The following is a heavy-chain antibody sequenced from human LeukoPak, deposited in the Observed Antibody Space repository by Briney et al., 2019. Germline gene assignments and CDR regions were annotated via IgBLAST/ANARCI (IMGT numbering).Heavy chain of an antibody. V-gene: IGHV4-59*01. CDR3: ARERLSGSYGMDV. CDR2: IYYSGST. D-gene: IGHD3-16*01. CDR1: GGSISSYY. J-gene: IGHJ6*02. Sequence: SETLSLTCTVSGGSISSYYWSWLRQPPGKGLEWIGYIYYSGSTNYNPSLKSRVTILVDTSKDQFSLMLTSVTAAGTAMYYCARERLSGSYGMDVWGQGTTVTVSS.